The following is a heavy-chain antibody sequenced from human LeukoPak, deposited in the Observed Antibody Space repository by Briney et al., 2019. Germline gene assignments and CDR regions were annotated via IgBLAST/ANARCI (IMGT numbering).Heavy chain of an antibody. V-gene: IGHV3-30-3*01. J-gene: IGHJ4*02. CDR1: GFTFSSYA. CDR2: ISYDGSNK. Sequence: GRSLRLSCAASGFTFSSYAMHWVRQAPGKGLEWVAVISYDGSNKYYADSVKGRFTISRDNSKNTLYLQMNSLRAEDTAAYYCARGAFIAAGYWGQGTLVTVSS. D-gene: IGHD6-13*01. CDR3: ARGAFIAAGY.